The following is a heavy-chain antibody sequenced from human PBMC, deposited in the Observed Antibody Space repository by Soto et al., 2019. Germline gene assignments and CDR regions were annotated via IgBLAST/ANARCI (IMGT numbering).Heavy chain of an antibody. CDR3: ARVGAWCCSGGTSCFDY. V-gene: IGHV1-18*01. J-gene: IGHJ4*02. CDR1: GYTLSSYG. D-gene: IGHD2-15*01. Sequence: QVQLVQSGAEVKKPGASVKVSCKASGYTLSSYGISWVRQAPGQGLEWMGWISAYNGNTDYAQKLQGRVTMTTDTSTSTAYMELRSLRSDDTAVYYCARVGAWCCSGGTSCFDYWGQGTLVTVSS. CDR2: ISAYNGNT.